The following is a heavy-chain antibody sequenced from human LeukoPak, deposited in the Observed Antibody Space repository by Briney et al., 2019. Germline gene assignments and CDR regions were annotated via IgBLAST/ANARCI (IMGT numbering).Heavy chain of an antibody. CDR3: AKDRKPYYDSSGYRY. CDR2: ISGSGGST. D-gene: IGHD3-22*01. V-gene: IGHV3-23*01. CDR1: GFTFSSYA. Sequence: GGSLRLSCAASGFTFSSYAMSWVRQAPGKGLEWVSAISGSGGSTYYADSVKGRFTISRDNSKNTLYLQMNSLRAEDTAVYYCAKDRKPYYDSSGYRYWGQGTLVTASS. J-gene: IGHJ4*02.